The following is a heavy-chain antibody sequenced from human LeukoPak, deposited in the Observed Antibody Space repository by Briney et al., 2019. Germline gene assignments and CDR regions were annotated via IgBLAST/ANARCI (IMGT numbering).Heavy chain of an antibody. V-gene: IGHV1-69*13. J-gene: IGHJ3*02. CDR1: GGTFSSYA. CDR3: ARGTRTMIVVYHGAFDI. Sequence: ASVKVSCKASGGTFSSYAISWVRQAPGQGLEWMGGIIPIFGTANYAQKFQGRVTITADESTSTAYMELSSLRSDDTAVYYCARGTRTMIVVYHGAFDIWGQGTMVTVSS. D-gene: IGHD3-22*01. CDR2: IIPIFGTA.